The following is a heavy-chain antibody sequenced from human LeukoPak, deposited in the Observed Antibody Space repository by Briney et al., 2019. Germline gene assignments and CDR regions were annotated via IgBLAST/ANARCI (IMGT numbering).Heavy chain of an antibody. CDR2: IYYSGST. CDR3: AREKRYCSSTSCYPGADAFDI. CDR1: GGSISSGGYY. D-gene: IGHD2-2*01. J-gene: IGHJ3*02. V-gene: IGHV4-31*03. Sequence: SQTLSLTCTVSGGSISSGGYYWSWIRQHPGKGLEWIGYIYYSGSTYYNPSLKSRVTISVDTSKNQFSLKLSSVTAADTAVYYCAREKRYCSSTSCYPGADAFDIWGQGTMVTVSS.